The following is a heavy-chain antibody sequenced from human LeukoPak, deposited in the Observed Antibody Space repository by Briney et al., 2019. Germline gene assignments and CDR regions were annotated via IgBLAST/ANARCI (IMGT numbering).Heavy chain of an antibody. J-gene: IGHJ6*03. CDR3: ARNYDSSGNPWYYYYYMDV. D-gene: IGHD3-22*01. V-gene: IGHV4-59*01. Sequence: PSETLSLTCTVSGGSISSYYWSWIRQPPGKGLEWIGYIYYSGSTTYNPSLMRRVSISVDTSKNQFPLKLSSVTAADTAVYYCARNYDSSGNPWYYYYYMDVWGKGTTVTVSS. CDR2: IYYSGST. CDR1: GGSISSYY.